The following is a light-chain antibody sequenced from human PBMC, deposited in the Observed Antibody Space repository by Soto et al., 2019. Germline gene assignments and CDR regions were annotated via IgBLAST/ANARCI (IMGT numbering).Light chain of an antibody. Sequence: DIQMTQSPSPLSASVGDRITITCRASQSISRYLNWYQHKPGKAPKLLINAASSLERGVPSRFSGGGSGTDFTLNISSLQPDDFATYYCQQNYRATPWTFGQGTRWIS. V-gene: IGKV1-39*01. CDR1: QSISRY. J-gene: IGKJ1*01. CDR2: AAS. CDR3: QQNYRATPWT.